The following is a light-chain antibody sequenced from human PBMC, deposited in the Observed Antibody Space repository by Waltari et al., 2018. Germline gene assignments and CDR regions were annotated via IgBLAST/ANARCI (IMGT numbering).Light chain of an antibody. V-gene: IGKV1-12*01. CDR1: QSINNW. CDR3: QQANSFPRT. J-gene: IGKJ1*01. CDR2: AAS. Sequence: DIQMTQSPSSVPASVGDRVTITCRPSQSINNWLAWYQQKPGKAPQLLISAASNLQSGVPSRFSGSRSGTDYTLTINSLQPEDSATYFCQQANSFPRTFGRGTKVEIK.